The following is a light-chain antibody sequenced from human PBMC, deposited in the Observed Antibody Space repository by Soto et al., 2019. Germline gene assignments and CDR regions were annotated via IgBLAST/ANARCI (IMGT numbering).Light chain of an antibody. Sequence: VVMTQSLATLSVSPGERATLSCRASQSVGSNLAWYQQKPGQAPRLLIYGASTRATGIPARFSGSASGAEFTLTISSLQSEDFAVYHCQQYNDWPLTFGEGTKVDIK. CDR3: QQYNDWPLT. V-gene: IGKV3-15*01. CDR1: QSVGSN. CDR2: GAS. J-gene: IGKJ4*01.